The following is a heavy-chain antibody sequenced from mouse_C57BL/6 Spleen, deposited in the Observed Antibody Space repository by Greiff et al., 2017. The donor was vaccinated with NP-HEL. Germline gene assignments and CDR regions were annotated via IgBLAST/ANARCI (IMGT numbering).Heavy chain of an antibody. CDR1: GYAFSSSW. Sequence: VQLQQSGPELVKPGASVKISCKASGYAFSSSWMNWVKQRPGKGLEWIGRIYPGDGDTNYNGKFKGKATLTADKSSSTAYMQLSSLTSEDSAVYFCASRDYYGSSYAYWGQGTTLTVSS. V-gene: IGHV1-82*01. CDR3: ASRDYYGSSYAY. J-gene: IGHJ2*01. D-gene: IGHD1-1*01. CDR2: IYPGDGDT.